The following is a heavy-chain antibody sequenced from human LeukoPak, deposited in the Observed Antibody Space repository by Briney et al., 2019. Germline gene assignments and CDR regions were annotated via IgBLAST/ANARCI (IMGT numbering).Heavy chain of an antibody. V-gene: IGHV4-34*01. CDR3: ARRGYYYYYTDV. D-gene: IGHD3-10*01. CDR2: INHSGST. Sequence: PSETLSLTCAVYGGSFSGYYWSWIGQPPGKGLEWIGEINHSGSTNYNPSLKSRVTISVDTSKNQFSLKLSSVTAADTAVYYCARRGYYYYYTDVWGKGTTVTVSS. J-gene: IGHJ6*03. CDR1: GGSFSGYY.